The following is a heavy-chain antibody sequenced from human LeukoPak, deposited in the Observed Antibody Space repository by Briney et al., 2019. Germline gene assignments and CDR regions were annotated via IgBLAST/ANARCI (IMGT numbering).Heavy chain of an antibody. CDR1: GGSISSYY. CDR2: IYYSGST. V-gene: IGHV4-59*12. D-gene: IGHD3-22*01. Sequence: SETLSLTCTVSGGSISSYYWSWIRQPPGKGLEWIGYIYYSGSTNYNPSLKSRVTISVDTSKNQFSLKLSSVTAADTAVYYCARDYYDSSGYYSEYFDYWGQGTLVTVSS. CDR3: ARDYYDSSGYYSEYFDY. J-gene: IGHJ4*02.